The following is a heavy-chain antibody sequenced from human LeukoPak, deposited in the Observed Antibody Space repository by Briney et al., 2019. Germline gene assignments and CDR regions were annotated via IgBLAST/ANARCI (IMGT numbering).Heavy chain of an antibody. D-gene: IGHD3-16*01. V-gene: IGHV1-2*02. CDR1: GYTFPDHY. CDR2: LNPRTGAT. CDR3: ARGATALQMLIWFDL. Sequence: ASVKVSSKASGYTFPDHYMFWVRPAPGQGLEWMGSLNPRTGATYYAENFHGRVTLTRDTSINTVYMELGSLKSDDSATYYCARGATALQMLIWFDLWGQGTLVSVSS. J-gene: IGHJ5*02.